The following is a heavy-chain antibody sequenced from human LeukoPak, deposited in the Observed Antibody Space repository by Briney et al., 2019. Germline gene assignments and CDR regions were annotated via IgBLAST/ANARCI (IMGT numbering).Heavy chain of an antibody. Sequence: GGSLRLSCTASAFTFSDYYMSWFRQAPGKGLEWVSYIGSSGTIIYYADSVKGRFTISRDNAKNSLYLQMNSLRAEDTAVYYCARVFSTTMAGIVDYWGQGTLVIVSS. CDR3: ARVFSTTMAGIVDY. V-gene: IGHV3-11*01. CDR2: IGSSGTII. J-gene: IGHJ4*02. D-gene: IGHD6-19*01. CDR1: AFTFSDYY.